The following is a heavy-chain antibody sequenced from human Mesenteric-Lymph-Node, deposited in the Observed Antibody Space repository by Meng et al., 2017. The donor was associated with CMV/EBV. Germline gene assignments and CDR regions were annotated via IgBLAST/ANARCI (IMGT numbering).Heavy chain of an antibody. CDR2: INQDGSEK. V-gene: IGHV3-7*01. CDR1: GFHFSTYC. Sequence: GGSLRLSCAAAGFHFSTYCMSWVRQAPGKALEWVANINQDGSEKNYVASVQGRFTISRDNAKNSMYLQMNSLRADDTAVYYCGRDMDVWGQGTTVTVSS. CDR3: GRDMDV. J-gene: IGHJ6*02.